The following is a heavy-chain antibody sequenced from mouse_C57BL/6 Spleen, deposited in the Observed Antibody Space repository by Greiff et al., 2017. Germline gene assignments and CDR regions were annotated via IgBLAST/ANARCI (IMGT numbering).Heavy chain of an antibody. J-gene: IGHJ1*03. CDR3: AGFRTQRYFDV. V-gene: IGHV1-69*01. Sequence: QVQLQQPGAELVMPGASVKLSCKASGYTFTSYRMHWVKQRPGQGLEWIGEFDPSDSYTNYNQKFKGKSTLTVDKSSSTAYLQLSSLTSEDSAVYYCAGFRTQRYFDVWGTGTTVTVSS. CDR1: GYTFTSYR. CDR2: FDPSDSYT.